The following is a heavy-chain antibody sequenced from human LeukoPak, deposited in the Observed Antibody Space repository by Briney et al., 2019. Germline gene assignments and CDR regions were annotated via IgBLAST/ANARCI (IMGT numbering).Heavy chain of an antibody. Sequence: PGGSLRLSCAAPGFTFSSYSMTWVRQAPGKGLEWVSYITYSSSTIYYADSVKGRFTISRDNAKNSLYLQMNSLRVDDTAVYYCARDRLHYGEYEKTLDYWGQGTLVTVSS. V-gene: IGHV3-48*01. CDR1: GFTFSSYS. CDR2: ITYSSSTI. D-gene: IGHD4-17*01. CDR3: ARDRLHYGEYEKTLDY. J-gene: IGHJ4*02.